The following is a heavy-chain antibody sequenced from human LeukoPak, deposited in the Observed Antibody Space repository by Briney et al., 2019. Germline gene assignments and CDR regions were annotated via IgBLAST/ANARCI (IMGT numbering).Heavy chain of an antibody. J-gene: IGHJ6*04. Sequence: GGSLRLSCAASGFTVSSNYMSWVRQAPGKGLEWVSVIYSGGSTYYADSVKGRFTISRDNSKNTLYLQMNSLRAEDTAVYCCASLPPPQGMDVWGKGTTVTVSS. D-gene: IGHD1-14*01. V-gene: IGHV3-53*01. CDR1: GFTVSSNY. CDR3: ASLPPPQGMDV. CDR2: IYSGGST.